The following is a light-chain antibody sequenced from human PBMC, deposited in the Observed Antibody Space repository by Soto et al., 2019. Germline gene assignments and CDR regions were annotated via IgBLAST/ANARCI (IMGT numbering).Light chain of an antibody. CDR2: GAF. CDR1: PSVTTF. J-gene: IGKJ5*01. Sequence: EIVLTQSPATLSLSPGERATLSCRASPSVTTFLAWYQQKPGQAPRLLIYGAFNRATGIPARFSGSGSGTDFTITISSLEPEDSAIYYCQQRNIWPPVTFGQGTRLEIK. CDR3: QQRNIWPPVT. V-gene: IGKV3-11*01.